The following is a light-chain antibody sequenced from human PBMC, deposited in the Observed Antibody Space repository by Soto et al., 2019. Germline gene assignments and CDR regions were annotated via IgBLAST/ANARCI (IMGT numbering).Light chain of an antibody. CDR1: QNVMYN. Sequence: EIVLTQSPATLYVSPGGRATLSCRASQNVMYNLAWYQQKPGQALRLLVYGATTRATDAPPRFRGSGSGTEFSLTISSLQSEDFATYYCQQYGGWPRTFGQGSRVEIK. V-gene: IGKV3-15*01. J-gene: IGKJ1*01. CDR3: QQYGGWPRT. CDR2: GAT.